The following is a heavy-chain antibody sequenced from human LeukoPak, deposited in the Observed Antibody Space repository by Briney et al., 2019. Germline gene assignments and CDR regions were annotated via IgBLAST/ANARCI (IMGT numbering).Heavy chain of an antibody. J-gene: IGHJ4*02. CDR3: ANGGYSYDIDY. D-gene: IGHD5-18*01. V-gene: IGHV3-30*04. CDR2: ISYDGSNK. Sequence: WGSLRLSCAASGFTFSSYATHWVRQAPGKGLEWVAVISYDGSNKYYADSVKGRFTISRDNSKNTLYLQMNSLRAEDTAVYYCANGGYSYDIDYWGQGTLVTVSS. CDR1: GFTFSSYA.